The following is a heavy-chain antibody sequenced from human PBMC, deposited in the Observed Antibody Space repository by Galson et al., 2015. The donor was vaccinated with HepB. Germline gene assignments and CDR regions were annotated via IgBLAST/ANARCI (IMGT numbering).Heavy chain of an antibody. J-gene: IGHJ6*02. CDR1: GDSVSSNYAV. CDR2: TYYRSKWIY. CDR3: AYGVDV. Sequence: CAISGDSVSSNYAVWNWIRQSPSRGLEWLGRTYYRSKWIYDYAGSVKSRITITPDTSKNLVSLQLHSVTPADAAVYYCAYGVDVWGQGTTVTVSS. V-gene: IGHV6-1*01.